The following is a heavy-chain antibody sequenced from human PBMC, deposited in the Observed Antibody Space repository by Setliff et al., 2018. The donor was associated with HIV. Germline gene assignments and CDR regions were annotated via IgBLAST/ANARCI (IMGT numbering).Heavy chain of an antibody. CDR3: ARGGFGVVIIERLGVDY. D-gene: IGHD3-3*01. V-gene: IGHV3-30*04. CDR1: GFTFNSYA. CDR2: ISYDGNNK. Sequence: PGGSLRLSCAASGFTFNSYAMHWVRQAPGKGLQWVSVISYDGNNKKYADSVQGRFTISRDNSKNTLYLQMNSLRAEDTAVYYCARGGFGVVIIERLGVDYWGQGTKVTVSS. J-gene: IGHJ4*02.